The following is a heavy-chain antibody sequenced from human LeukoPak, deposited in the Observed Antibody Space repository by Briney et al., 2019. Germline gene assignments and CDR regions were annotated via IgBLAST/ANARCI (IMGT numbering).Heavy chain of an antibody. CDR3: SAENHYQRKS. V-gene: IGHV3-15*01. CDR2: IKSRAHGGAT. CDR1: GIPFSDAW. D-gene: IGHD1-14*01. J-gene: IGHJ4*02. Sequence: SGGSLRLSCAASGIPFSDAWMSWVRQPPGKGLEWVGRIKSRAHGGATEYAASVKGRVIISRDDSKNMVYLEMNGLIIEDTGVYYCSAENHYQRKSWGQGTLVTVSS.